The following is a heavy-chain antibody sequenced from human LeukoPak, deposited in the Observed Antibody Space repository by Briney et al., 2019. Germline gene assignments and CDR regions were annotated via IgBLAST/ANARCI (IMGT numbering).Heavy chain of an antibody. V-gene: IGHV3-49*03. CDR3: TRDEPRLRYAPLDY. Sequence: PGGSLRLSCTASGLTFGDYAMSWFRHAPGKGREWVGFIRRKAYGGTTEYAASVKGRFTISRDDSKSIAYLQMNSLKTEDTAVYYCTRDEPRLRYAPLDYWGQGTLVTVSS. J-gene: IGHJ4*02. D-gene: IGHD3-9*01. CDR2: IRRKAYGGTT. CDR1: GLTFGDYA.